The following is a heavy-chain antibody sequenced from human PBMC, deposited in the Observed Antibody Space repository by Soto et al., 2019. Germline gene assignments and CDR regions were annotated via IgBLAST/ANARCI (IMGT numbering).Heavy chain of an antibody. CDR2: IWYDGSNK. CDR3: ARDRGWFGESSRDY. Sequence: SLRLSCAASGFTFSSYGMHWVRQAPGKGLEWVAVIWYDGSNKYYADSVKGRFTISRDNSKNTLYLQMNSLRAEDTAVYYCARDRGWFGESSRDYWGQGTLVTVSS. D-gene: IGHD3-10*01. CDR1: GFTFSSYG. J-gene: IGHJ4*02. V-gene: IGHV3-33*01.